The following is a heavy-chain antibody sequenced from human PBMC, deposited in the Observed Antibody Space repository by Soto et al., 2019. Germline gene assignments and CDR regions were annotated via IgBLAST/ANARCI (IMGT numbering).Heavy chain of an antibody. D-gene: IGHD2-2*01. V-gene: IGHV4-34*01. CDR2: INHRGST. J-gene: IGHJ4*02. CDR3: ARQGRIVVVPAALDY. Sequence: SETLSLTCAVYGGSFSGYYWSWIRQPPGKGLEWIGEINHRGSTNYNPSLKSRVTISVDTSKNQFSLKLSSVTAADTAVYYCARQGRIVVVPAALDYWGQGTLVTVSS. CDR1: GGSFSGYY.